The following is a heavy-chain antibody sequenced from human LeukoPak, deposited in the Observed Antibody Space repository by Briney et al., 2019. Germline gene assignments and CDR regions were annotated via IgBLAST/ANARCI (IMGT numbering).Heavy chain of an antibody. Sequence: GASVKVSCKASGGTFSSYAISWVRQAPGQGLEWMGRIIPILGIANYAQKFQGRVTITADKSTSTAYMELSSLRSEDTAVYYCAGIAAAGTSAFDYWGQGTLVTVSS. V-gene: IGHV1-69*04. CDR3: AGIAAAGTSAFDY. J-gene: IGHJ4*02. D-gene: IGHD6-13*01. CDR2: IIPILGIA. CDR1: GGTFSSYA.